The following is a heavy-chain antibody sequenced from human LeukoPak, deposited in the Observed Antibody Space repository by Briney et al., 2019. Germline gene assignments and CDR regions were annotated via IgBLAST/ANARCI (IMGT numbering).Heavy chain of an antibody. V-gene: IGHV1-2*02. D-gene: IGHD5-12*01. CDR3: AREGSGYDYGWFDP. CDR2: INPNSGGT. J-gene: IGHJ5*02. Sequence: ASVKVSCKASGYTFTGYYMHWVRQAPGQGLEWMGWINPNSGGTNYAQKFQGRVTMTRDTSISTAYMELSRLRSDDTAVYYCAREGSGYDYGWFDPWGQGTLVTVSS. CDR1: GYTFTGYY.